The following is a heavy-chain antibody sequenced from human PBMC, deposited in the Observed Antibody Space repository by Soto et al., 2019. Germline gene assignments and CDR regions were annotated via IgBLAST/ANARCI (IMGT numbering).Heavy chain of an antibody. D-gene: IGHD3-10*01. CDR3: ARLDGSGYFDN. CDR1: GYSFTTFW. Sequence: GESLKISCKGSGYSFTTFWIGWVRQMPGKGLEWMGILYPGDSDTRYSPSFQGQVTISADKAISTAFLQWSSLQASDTGMYYCARLDGSGYFDNWGQGTLVTVS. V-gene: IGHV5-51*01. CDR2: LYPGDSDT. J-gene: IGHJ4*02.